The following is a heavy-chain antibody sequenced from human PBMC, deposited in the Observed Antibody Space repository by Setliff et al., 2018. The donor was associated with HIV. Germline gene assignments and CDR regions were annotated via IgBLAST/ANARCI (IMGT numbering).Heavy chain of an antibody. V-gene: IGHV1-46*02. CDR1: GYTFNNYY. CDR3: TRDYAHYFDF. CDR2: INPSDNRT. J-gene: IGHJ4*02. D-gene: IGHD3-16*01. Sequence: ASVKVSCKASGYTFNNYYMHWVRQAPGQGLEWMGIINPSDNRTYYAQKFQGRVTLTSDSSISTAYMELSRLRSDDTATYYCTRDYAHYFDFWGQGTLVTVSS.